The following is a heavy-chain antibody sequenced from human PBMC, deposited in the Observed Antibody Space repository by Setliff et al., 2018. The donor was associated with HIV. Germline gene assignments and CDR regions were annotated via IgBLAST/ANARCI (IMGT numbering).Heavy chain of an antibody. Sequence: LRLSCAASGFSFSGYWMSWVRQAPGKGLEWVANIKEDGSEEYYVDSVKGRFTISRDNAKNSLYLQMNSLRAEDTAVYYCARVPGWRAPFWGQGTLVTVSS. CDR1: GFSFSGYW. D-gene: IGHD6-19*01. CDR2: IKEDGSEE. V-gene: IGHV3-7*01. J-gene: IGHJ4*02. CDR3: ARVPGWRAPF.